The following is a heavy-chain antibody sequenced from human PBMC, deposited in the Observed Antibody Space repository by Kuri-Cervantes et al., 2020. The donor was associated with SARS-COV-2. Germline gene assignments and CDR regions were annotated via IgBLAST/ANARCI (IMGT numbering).Heavy chain of an antibody. D-gene: IGHD1-26*01. V-gene: IGHV4-59*08. CDR3: ARRDSGSLFDY. CDR1: GGSISSFY. Sequence: SETVSLTCTVSGGSISSFYWNWIRQPPGKGLEWIGSIYYSGITNYNPSLKSRVTISVDTSKNQFSLKLSSVTAADTAVYYCARRDSGSLFDYWGQGTLVTVSS. J-gene: IGHJ4*02. CDR2: IYYSGIT.